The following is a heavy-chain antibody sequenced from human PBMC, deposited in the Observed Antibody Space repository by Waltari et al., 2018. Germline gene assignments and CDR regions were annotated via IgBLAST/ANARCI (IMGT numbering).Heavy chain of an antibody. J-gene: IGHJ3*02. CDR2: INHSGST. V-gene: IGHV4-28*02. D-gene: IGHD6-13*01. Sequence: KESGPTLVKPTQTLTLTCTFSGFSLSTSGVGVGWIRQPPGKALEWIGEINHSGSTNYNPSLKSRVTISVDTSKNQFSLKLSSVTAADTAVYYCASASDSSSWYFRAFDIWGQGTMVTVSS. CDR1: GFSLSTSGVG. CDR3: ASASDSSSWYFRAFDI.